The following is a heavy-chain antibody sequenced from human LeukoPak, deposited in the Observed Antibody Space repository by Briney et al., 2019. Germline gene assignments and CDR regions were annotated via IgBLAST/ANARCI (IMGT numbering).Heavy chain of an antibody. J-gene: IGHJ3*02. CDR2: IYYSGST. D-gene: IGHD6-6*01. CDR1: GGSISSYY. V-gene: IGHV4-59*01. CDR3: ARSIAALDAFDI. Sequence: SETLSLTCTVSGGSISSYYWSWIRQPPGKGLEWIGYIYYSGSTNYNPSLKSRVTISVDTSKNQFSLKLSSVTAADTAVYYCARSIAALDAFDIWGQGTMVTVSS.